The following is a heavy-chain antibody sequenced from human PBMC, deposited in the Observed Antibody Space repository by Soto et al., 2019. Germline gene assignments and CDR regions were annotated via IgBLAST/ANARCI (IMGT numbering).Heavy chain of an antibody. V-gene: IGHV3-9*01. CDR2: ISWNSGSI. CDR1: GFTFDDYA. Sequence: GGSLRLSCAASGFTFDDYAMHWVRQAPGKGLEWVSGISWNSGSIGYADSVKGRFTISRDNAKNSLYLQMNSLRAEDTALYYCAKESIAAAGTEVDCWGQGTLVTVSP. J-gene: IGHJ4*02. D-gene: IGHD6-13*01. CDR3: AKESIAAAGTEVDC.